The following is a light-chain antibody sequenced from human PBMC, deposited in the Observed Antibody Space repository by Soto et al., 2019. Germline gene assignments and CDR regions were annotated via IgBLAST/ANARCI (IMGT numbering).Light chain of an antibody. Sequence: QSVLTQPASVSGSPGQSITISCTGNSSDIGTYKYVSWFQHNPSQAPKLIIFEVSNRPSGISDRFSGFKSANTAYLTSSGVQPEDEADYHCSSYTTIKTVVFGGGTKLTVL. J-gene: IGLJ2*01. CDR1: SSDIGTYKY. V-gene: IGLV2-14*01. CDR3: SSYTTIKTVV. CDR2: EVS.